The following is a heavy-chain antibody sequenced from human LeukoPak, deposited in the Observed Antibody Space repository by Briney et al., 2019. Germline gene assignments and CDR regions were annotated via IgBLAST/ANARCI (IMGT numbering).Heavy chain of an antibody. CDR2: ISGSGGST. CDR3: AGSSSGWEYYFDY. V-gene: IGHV3-23*01. CDR1: GFTFSSYA. Sequence: GGSLRLSCAASGFTFSSYAMSWVRQAPGKGLEWVSAISGSGGSTYYADSVKGRFTISRDNSKNTLYLQMNSLRAEDTAVYYCAGSSSGWEYYFDYWGQGTLVTVSS. J-gene: IGHJ4*02. D-gene: IGHD6-19*01.